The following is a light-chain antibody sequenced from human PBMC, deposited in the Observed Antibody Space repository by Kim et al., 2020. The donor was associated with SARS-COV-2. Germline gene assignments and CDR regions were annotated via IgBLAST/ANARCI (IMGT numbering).Light chain of an antibody. CDR1: QGVSSY. CDR2: AAS. Sequence: AIRMTQSPSSLSASTGDRVTITCRASQGVSSYLAWYQQKPGKVPTLLIYAASTVQSGVPSRFSGSGSGTDFNLTISCLQSEDFATYYCLQYYAYPRTFGPGTKVDIK. V-gene: IGKV1-8*01. J-gene: IGKJ3*01. CDR3: LQYYAYPRT.